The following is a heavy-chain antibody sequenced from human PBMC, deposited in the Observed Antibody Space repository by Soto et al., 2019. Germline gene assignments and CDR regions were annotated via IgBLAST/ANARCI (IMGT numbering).Heavy chain of an antibody. D-gene: IGHD4-17*01. Sequence: TLSLTCTVSGGSISSGGYYWSWIRQHPGKGLEWIGYIYHSGSTHYNPSLKSRVTISVDTSKNQFSLKLSSVTAADTAVYYCARGSTTEKVDSWGQGTLVTVSS. J-gene: IGHJ4*02. CDR3: ARGSTTEKVDS. CDR2: IYHSGST. V-gene: IGHV4-31*03. CDR1: GGSISSGGYY.